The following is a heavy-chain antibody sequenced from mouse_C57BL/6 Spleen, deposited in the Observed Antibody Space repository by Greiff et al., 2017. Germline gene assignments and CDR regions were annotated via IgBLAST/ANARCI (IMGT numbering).Heavy chain of an antibody. Sequence: QVQLQQPGAELVKPGASVKLSCKASGYTFTSYWMQWVKQRPGQGLEWIGEIDPSDSYTNYNQKFKGKATLTVDTSSSTAYMQLSSLTSEDSAVYYCARDYYGNFDFGCRGNSLTVPA. J-gene: IGHJ2*03. CDR2: IDPSDSYT. V-gene: IGHV1-50*01. CDR3: ARDYYGNFDF. CDR1: GYTFTSYW. D-gene: IGHD1-2*01.